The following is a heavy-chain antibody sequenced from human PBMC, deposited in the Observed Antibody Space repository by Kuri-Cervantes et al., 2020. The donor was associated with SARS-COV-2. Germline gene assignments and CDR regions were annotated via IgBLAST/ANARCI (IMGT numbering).Heavy chain of an antibody. CDR3: VRSGAVAGTFDY. Sequence: GESLKISCSASGFTFSSYAMHWVRQAPGKGLEYVSAISSNGGSTCYADSVKGRFTISRDNSKNTLYLQMSSLRAEDTAVYYCVRSGAVAGTFDYWGQGTLVTVSS. D-gene: IGHD6-19*01. J-gene: IGHJ4*02. CDR2: ISSNGGST. V-gene: IGHV3-64D*08. CDR1: GFTFSSYA.